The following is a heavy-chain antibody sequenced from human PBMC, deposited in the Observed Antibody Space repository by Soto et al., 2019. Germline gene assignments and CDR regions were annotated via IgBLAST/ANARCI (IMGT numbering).Heavy chain of an antibody. CDR1: GYSFTSYW. CDR3: ARLTPTVTDYYYYYMDV. J-gene: IGHJ6*03. CDR2: IYPGDSDT. Sequence: GESLKISCKGSGYSFTSYWIGWVRQMPGKGLEWMGIIYPGDSDTRYSPSFQGQVTISADKSISTAYLQWSSLKASDTAMYYCARLTPTVTDYYYYYMDVWGKGTTVTVSS. V-gene: IGHV5-51*01. D-gene: IGHD4-17*01.